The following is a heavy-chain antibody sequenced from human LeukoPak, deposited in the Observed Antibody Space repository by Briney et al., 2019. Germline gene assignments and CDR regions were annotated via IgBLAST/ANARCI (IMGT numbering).Heavy chain of an antibody. CDR1: GFTPSEYS. CDR3: ARRVSRPQQLVFDAFDV. J-gene: IGHJ3*01. V-gene: IGHV3-21*05. D-gene: IGHD6-13*01. CDR2: ISSSSSDI. Sequence: GGSLRLFCAASGFTPSEYSMNWVRQAPGKGLEWVSYISSSSSDIYYADSVKGRFTVSRDNAKNSLYLQMNSLRAEDTAVYYCARRVSRPQQLVFDAFDVWGQGTMVTVSS.